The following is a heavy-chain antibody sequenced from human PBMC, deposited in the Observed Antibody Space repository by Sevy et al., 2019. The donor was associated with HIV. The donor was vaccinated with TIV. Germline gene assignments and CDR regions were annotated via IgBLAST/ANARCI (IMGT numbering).Heavy chain of an antibody. CDR3: ARVGLLWFGEPPHPHDAFDI. D-gene: IGHD3-10*01. V-gene: IGHV1-18*01. Sequence: ASVKVSCKASGYTFTSYGISWVRQAPGQGLEWMGWISAYNGNTNYAKKLQGRVTMTTDTSTSTAYMELRSLRSDDTAVYYCARVGLLWFGEPPHPHDAFDIWGQRTMVTVSS. CDR1: GYTFTSYG. J-gene: IGHJ3*02. CDR2: ISAYNGNT.